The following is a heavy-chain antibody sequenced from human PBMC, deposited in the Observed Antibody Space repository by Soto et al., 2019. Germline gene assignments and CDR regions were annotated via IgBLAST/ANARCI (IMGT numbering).Heavy chain of an antibody. CDR1: GFTVSSNY. J-gene: IGHJ6*02. V-gene: IGHV3-53*02. CDR3: ASTYSDYDSYYYYGMDV. CDR2: IYSGGST. D-gene: IGHD5-12*01. Sequence: EVQLVETGGGLIQPGGSLRLSCAASGFTVSSNYMSWVRQAPGKGLEWVSVIYSGGSTYYADSVKGRFTISRDNSKNTLYLQMNSLRAEDTAVYYCASTYSDYDSYYYYGMDVWGQGTTVTVSS.